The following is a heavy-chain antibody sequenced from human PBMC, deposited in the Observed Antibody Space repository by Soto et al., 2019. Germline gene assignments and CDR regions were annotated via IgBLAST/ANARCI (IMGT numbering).Heavy chain of an antibody. CDR2: IYYSGST. Sequence: SETLSLTCTVSGGSISSSSYYWGWIRQPPGKGLEWIGSIYYSGSTYYNPSLKSRVTISVDTSKNQFSLKLSSVTAADTAVYYCARHVGPGYCSSTSCYDSDAFDIWGQGTMVTVSS. CDR3: ARHVGPGYCSSTSCYDSDAFDI. D-gene: IGHD2-2*01. V-gene: IGHV4-39*01. J-gene: IGHJ3*02. CDR1: GGSISSSSYY.